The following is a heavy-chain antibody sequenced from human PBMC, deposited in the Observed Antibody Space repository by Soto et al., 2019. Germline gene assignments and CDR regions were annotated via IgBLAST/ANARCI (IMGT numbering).Heavy chain of an antibody. CDR3: ARVIAVAQTGFDY. Sequence: ASVKVSCKASGYTFTSYAMHWVRQAPGQRLEWMGWINAGNGNTKYSQKFQGRVTITRDTSASTAYMELSSLRSEDTAVYYCARVIAVAQTGFDYWGQGTLVTVSS. D-gene: IGHD6-19*01. J-gene: IGHJ4*02. V-gene: IGHV1-3*01. CDR2: INAGNGNT. CDR1: GYTFTSYA.